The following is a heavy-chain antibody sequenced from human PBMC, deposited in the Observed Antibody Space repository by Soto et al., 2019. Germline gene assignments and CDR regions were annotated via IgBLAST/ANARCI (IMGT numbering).Heavy chain of an antibody. D-gene: IGHD6-19*01. CDR1: GFTLSRNW. V-gene: IGHV3-7*01. J-gene: IGHJ4*02. CDR3: VRDGSSGGDVDS. Sequence: GVSLRLSCEASGFTLSRNWMSWIRQAPRKGLEWVANVKQDGSQSYLVDSVKGRFTMSRDNAKNSLFLQMNSLRAADTAVYYCVRDGSSGGDVDSWGKGILVNVS. CDR2: VKQDGSQS.